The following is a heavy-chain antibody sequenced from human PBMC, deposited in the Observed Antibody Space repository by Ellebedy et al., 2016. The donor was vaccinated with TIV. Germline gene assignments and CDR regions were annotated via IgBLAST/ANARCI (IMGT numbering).Heavy chain of an antibody. Sequence: GESLKISCQASGYIFTKYWIGWVRQMSGKGLELMGIIYPGDSDTRYSPSFQGQVTVSADTSTNTAYLQWNSLKASDTAMYYCVRPTTSAYCGADCYPTSLDVWGQGTLVTVSA. D-gene: IGHD2-21*02. CDR2: IYPGDSDT. CDR3: VRPTTSAYCGADCYPTSLDV. CDR1: GYIFTKYW. J-gene: IGHJ3*01. V-gene: IGHV5-51*01.